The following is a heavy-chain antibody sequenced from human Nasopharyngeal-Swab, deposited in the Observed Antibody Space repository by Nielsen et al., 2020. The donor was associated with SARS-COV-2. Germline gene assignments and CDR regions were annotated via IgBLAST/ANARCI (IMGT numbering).Heavy chain of an antibody. V-gene: IGHV5-51*01. J-gene: IGHJ5*02. Sequence: GGSLRLSCKGYGYSFTSYWIGWVRQMPGKGLEWMGIIYPGDSDTRYSPSFQGQVTISADKSISTAYLQWSSLKASDTAMYYCARHQSGGSSSSRWFDPWGQGTLVTVSS. CDR1: GYSFTSYW. CDR2: IYPGDSDT. CDR3: ARHQSGGSSSSRWFDP. D-gene: IGHD6-6*01.